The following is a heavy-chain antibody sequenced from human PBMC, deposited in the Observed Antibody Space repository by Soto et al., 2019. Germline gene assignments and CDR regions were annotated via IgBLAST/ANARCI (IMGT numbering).Heavy chain of an antibody. CDR2: IESGGST. CDR3: AKDEVRENWFDP. D-gene: IGHD3-10*01. Sequence: QAGGSLRLSCNASGFTVSSTYMSWVRQAPGMGLEWVAVIESGGSTHYADSVKGRFTISRDNSKNTLYLQMNSLRAEDTAVYYCAKDEVRENWFDPWGQGTLVTVSS. J-gene: IGHJ5*02. V-gene: IGHV3-53*01. CDR1: GFTVSSTY.